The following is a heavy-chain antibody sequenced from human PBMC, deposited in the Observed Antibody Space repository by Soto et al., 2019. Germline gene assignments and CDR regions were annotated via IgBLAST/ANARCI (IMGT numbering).Heavy chain of an antibody. J-gene: IGHJ1*01. Sequence: GGSLRLSCAASGFVFSSYAMSWVRQAPGKGLEWVSAISGSGTTAYYADSVKGRFTISRDNSKNMVYLQMNSLRAEDTAVYYCARDDNYDRGAWGQGT. CDR2: ISGSGTTA. V-gene: IGHV3-23*01. CDR3: ARDDNYDRGA. CDR1: GFVFSSYA. D-gene: IGHD3-9*01.